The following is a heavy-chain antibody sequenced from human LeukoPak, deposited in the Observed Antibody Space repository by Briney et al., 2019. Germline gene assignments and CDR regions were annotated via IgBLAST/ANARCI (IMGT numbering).Heavy chain of an antibody. CDR3: ATALPLHRGYWVDAFDI. Sequence: ASVKVSCKASGGTFSSYAISWVRQAPGQGFEWMRGIIPIFGTANYAQKFQGRVTITTDESTSTAYMELSSLRSEDTAVYYCATALPLHRGYWVDAFDIWGQGTMVTVSS. J-gene: IGHJ3*02. V-gene: IGHV1-69*05. CDR1: GGTFSSYA. D-gene: IGHD5-12*01. CDR2: IIPIFGTA.